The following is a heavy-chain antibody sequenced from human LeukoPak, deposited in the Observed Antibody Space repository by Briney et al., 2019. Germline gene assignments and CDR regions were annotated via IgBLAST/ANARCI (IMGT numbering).Heavy chain of an antibody. CDR2: INPNSGGT. V-gene: IGHV1-2*02. CDR3: ARGGFGY. J-gene: IGHJ4*02. D-gene: IGHD3-10*01. CDR1: GYTFTAYY. Sequence: ASVKVSCKAFGYTFTAYYMHWVRQAPGQGLEWMGWINPNSGGTNYAKEFQGRVTMTRDTSISTAYMELSRLRSDDTAVYYCARGGFGYWGQGTLVTVSS.